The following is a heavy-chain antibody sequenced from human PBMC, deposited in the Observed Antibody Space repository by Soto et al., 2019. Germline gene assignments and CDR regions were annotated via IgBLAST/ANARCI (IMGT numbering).Heavy chain of an antibody. D-gene: IGHD6-6*01. CDR1: GFTFSSYA. J-gene: IGHJ6*02. Sequence: GGSLRLSCAASGFTFSSYAMSWVRQAPGKGLEWVSDISGSGGSTYYADSVKGRFTISRDNSKNTLYLQMNSLRAEDTAVYYCASPALGSSSLYYYGMDVWGQGTTVTVSS. CDR3: ASPALGSSSLYYYGMDV. CDR2: ISGSGGST. V-gene: IGHV3-23*01.